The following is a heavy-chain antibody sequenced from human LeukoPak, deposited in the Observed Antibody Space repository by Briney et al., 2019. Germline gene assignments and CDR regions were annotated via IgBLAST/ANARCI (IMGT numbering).Heavy chain of an antibody. J-gene: IGHJ6*03. CDR3: ARHGPGIYMDV. D-gene: IGHD6-13*01. V-gene: IGHV5-51*01. CDR2: IYPDDSDT. CDR1: GYSFTNYW. Sequence: GESLKISCKGSGYSFTNYWIAWVRQMPGKGLEWMGIIYPDDSDTKYSPSFQGQVTISADKSISTAYLQWSSLRASDTAMYYCARHGPGIYMDVWGKGATVTVSS.